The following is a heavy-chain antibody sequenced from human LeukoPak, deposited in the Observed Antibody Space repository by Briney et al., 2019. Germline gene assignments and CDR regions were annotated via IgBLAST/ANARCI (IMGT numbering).Heavy chain of an antibody. Sequence: GGSLRLSCAASGFTFSSYGMHWVRQAPGKGLEWVAVIWYDGSNKYYADSVKGRFTISRDNSKNTLYLQMNSPRAEDTAVYYCAKGSSSWYWGHWFDPWGQGTLVTVSS. V-gene: IGHV3-33*06. D-gene: IGHD6-13*01. J-gene: IGHJ5*02. CDR2: IWYDGSNK. CDR3: AKGSSSWYWGHWFDP. CDR1: GFTFSSYG.